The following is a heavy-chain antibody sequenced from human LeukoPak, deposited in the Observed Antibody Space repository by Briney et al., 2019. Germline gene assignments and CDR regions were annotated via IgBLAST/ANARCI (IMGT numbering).Heavy chain of an antibody. CDR3: ARGRTYYYYMDV. J-gene: IGHJ6*03. Sequence: ASVKVSCKASGYTFTGYYMHWVRQAPGQGLEWMGWINPNSGGTNYAQKFQGRVTITADESTSTAYMELSSLRSEDTAVYYCARGRTYYYYMDVWGKGTTVTVSS. V-gene: IGHV1-2*02. CDR1: GYTFTGYY. CDR2: INPNSGGT.